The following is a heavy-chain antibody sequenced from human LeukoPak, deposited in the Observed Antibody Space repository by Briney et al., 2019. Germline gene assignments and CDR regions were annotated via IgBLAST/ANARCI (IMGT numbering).Heavy chain of an antibody. J-gene: IGHJ4*02. CDR1: GGSISNYY. D-gene: IGHD5-12*01. Sequence: PSETLSLTCTVSGGSISNYYWNWLRQPPGEGLEWIGYIYYSGSTNYNPSLKSRVTMSLDTSKNQFSLRLTSVTAADTAVYYCARGFDSKSTYFDYWGQGTLVTVSS. CDR3: ARGFDSKSTYFDY. CDR2: IYYSGST. V-gene: IGHV4-59*01.